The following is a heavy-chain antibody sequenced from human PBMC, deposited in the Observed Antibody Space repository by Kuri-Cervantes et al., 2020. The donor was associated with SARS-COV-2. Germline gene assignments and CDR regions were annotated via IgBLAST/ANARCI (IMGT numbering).Heavy chain of an antibody. CDR1: GFTFSNAW. CDR3: ARGGGVCSGGSCSPPFDY. Sequence: ESLKIPCAASGFTFSNAWMNWIRQPPGKGLEWIREINHSGSTNYNPSLKSRVTISVDTSKNQFSLKLSSVTAADTAVYYCARGGGVCSGGSCSPPFDYGGQGTLVTVSS. CDR2: INHSGST. J-gene: IGHJ4*02. D-gene: IGHD2-15*01. V-gene: IGHV4-34*01.